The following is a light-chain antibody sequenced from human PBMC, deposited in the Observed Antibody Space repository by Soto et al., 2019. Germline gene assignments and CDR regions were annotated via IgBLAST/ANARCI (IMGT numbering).Light chain of an antibody. V-gene: IGLV2-14*01. CDR1: SSDVGAYNY. CDR2: EVS. Sequence: QSDLTQPASVSGSPGQSITISCTGTSSDVGAYNYVSWYQQYPGKAPKLMIYEVSNRPSGVSNRFSGSKSGNTASLTISGLQAEDEADYYCSSYTSTNTRYVFGSGTKLTVL. CDR3: SSYTSTNTRYV. J-gene: IGLJ1*01.